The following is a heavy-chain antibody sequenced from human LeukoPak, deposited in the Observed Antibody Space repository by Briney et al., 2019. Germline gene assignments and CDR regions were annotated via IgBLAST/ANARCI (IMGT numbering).Heavy chain of an antibody. CDR2: FGGSGGTI. CDR3: AKSDCGGDCHLLDY. Sequence: GGSLRLSCAASGLSLSTYAMSWVRQAPRKGLEWVSHFGGSGGTIYYADSVKGRFTISRDNSKNTLYLQMNSLRAEDTAVYYCAKSDCGGDCHLLDYWRQGTLVTVSS. J-gene: IGHJ4*02. V-gene: IGHV3-23*01. D-gene: IGHD2-21*02. CDR1: GLSLSTYA.